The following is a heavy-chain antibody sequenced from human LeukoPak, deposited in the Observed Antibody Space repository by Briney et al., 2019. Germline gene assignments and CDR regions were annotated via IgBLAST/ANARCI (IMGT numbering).Heavy chain of an antibody. CDR3: ASMDLMDY. J-gene: IGHJ4*02. D-gene: IGHD2-2*03. CDR1: GYTFTSYG. V-gene: IGHV1-69*13. Sequence: ASVKVSCKASGYTFTSYGISWVRQAPGQGLEWMGGIIPIFGTANYAQKFQGRVTITADESTSTAYMELSSLRSEDTAVYYCASMDLMDYWGQGTLVTVSS. CDR2: IIPIFGTA.